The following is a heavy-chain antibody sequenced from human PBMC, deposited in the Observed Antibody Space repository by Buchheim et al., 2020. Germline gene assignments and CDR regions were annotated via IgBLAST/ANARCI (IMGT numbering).Heavy chain of an antibody. J-gene: IGHJ6*02. Sequence: QVQLVQSGAEVKKPGASVKVSCKASGYTFIGYYMHWVRQAPGQGLEWMGWINPNSGGTNYAQKFQGWVTMTRDTSISTASMELSRLRSDDTAVYYCARSDYDSSGYYPYYYGMDVWGQGTT. CDR3: ARSDYDSSGYYPYYYGMDV. V-gene: IGHV1-2*04. CDR1: GYTFIGYY. CDR2: INPNSGGT. D-gene: IGHD3-22*01.